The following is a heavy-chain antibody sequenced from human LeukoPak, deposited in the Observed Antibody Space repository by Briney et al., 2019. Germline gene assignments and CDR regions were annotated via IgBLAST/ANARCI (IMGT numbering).Heavy chain of an antibody. CDR1: GYTFTGYY. V-gene: IGHV1-2*04. CDR3: ARSHASWYFDL. J-gene: IGHJ2*01. CDR2: INPNSGGT. Sequence: LWASVKVSCKASGYTFTGYYMHWARQAPGQGLEWMGWINPNSGGTNYAQKFQGWVTMTRDTSISTAYMELSRLRSDDTAVYYCARSHASWYFDLWGRGTLVTVSS.